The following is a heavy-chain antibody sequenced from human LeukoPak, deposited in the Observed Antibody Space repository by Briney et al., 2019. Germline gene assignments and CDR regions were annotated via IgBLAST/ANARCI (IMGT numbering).Heavy chain of an antibody. D-gene: IGHD3-10*01. CDR1: GFTFSDYC. Sequence: GGSLRLSCAASGFTFSDYCMSWIRQAPGKGLEWVSYISSSGSTIYYADSVKGRFTISRDNAKNSLYLQMNSLRAEDMAVYYCARYYGSGSYSHMSWAFDYWGQGTLVTVSS. J-gene: IGHJ4*02. CDR2: ISSSGSTI. V-gene: IGHV3-11*01. CDR3: ARYYGSGSYSHMSWAFDY.